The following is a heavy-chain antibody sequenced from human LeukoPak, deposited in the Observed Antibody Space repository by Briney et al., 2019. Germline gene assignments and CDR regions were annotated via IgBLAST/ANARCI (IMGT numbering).Heavy chain of an antibody. V-gene: IGHV1-2*02. CDR1: GYTFTGYY. J-gene: IGHJ4*02. CDR3: ARGGDFWSEKTTLFDY. CDR2: INPNSGGT. D-gene: IGHD3-3*01. Sequence: ASVKVSCKASGYTFTGYYMHWVRQAPGQGLEWMGWINPNSGGTNYAQKFQGRVTMTRDTSISTAYVELSRLRSDDTAVYYCARGGDFWSEKTTLFDYWGQGTLVTVSS.